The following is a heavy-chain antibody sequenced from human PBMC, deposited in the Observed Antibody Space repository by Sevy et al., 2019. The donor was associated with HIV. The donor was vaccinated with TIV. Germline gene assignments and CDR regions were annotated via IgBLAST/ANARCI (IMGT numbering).Heavy chain of an antibody. J-gene: IGHJ6*02. V-gene: IGHV1-69*13. D-gene: IGHD6-13*01. CDR3: ARAHSSSWSYNFYYDMDV. CDR1: GGSFSRYA. CDR2: IIPIFRTR. Sequence: ASVKVSCKASGGSFSRYAISWVRQAPGQGLEWMGGIIPIFRTRNYAQTFQGRVTITADESTNTAYMELSSLTSDDTAVYYCARAHSSSWSYNFYYDMDVWGQGTTVTVSS.